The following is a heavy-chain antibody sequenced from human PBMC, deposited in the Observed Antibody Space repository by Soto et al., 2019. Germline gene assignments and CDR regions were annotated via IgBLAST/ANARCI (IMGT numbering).Heavy chain of an antibody. Sequence: QVQLQESGPGLVKPSETLSLTCNVSGASITPYYWSWIRQPPGKGLEWIGYIYYSGHINYNPSVKSRVTISVDTSKNQFSLKLSSVTAPDTAVYYCARHGATNWGGFFDSWGLGTLVYVSS. CDR2: IYYSGHI. CDR1: GASITPYY. V-gene: IGHV4-59*08. CDR3: ARHGATNWGGFFDS. D-gene: IGHD7-27*01. J-gene: IGHJ4*02.